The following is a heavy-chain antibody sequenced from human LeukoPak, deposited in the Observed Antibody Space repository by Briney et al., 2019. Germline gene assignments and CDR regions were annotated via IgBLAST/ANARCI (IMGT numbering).Heavy chain of an antibody. V-gene: IGHV3-30*03. Sequence: LTGGSLRLSCAASGFSFNNYGMHWVRQAPGKGMEWVAVISYDGSNKYYADSVKGRFTISRDNSKNTLYLQMNSLRAEDTAVYYCARGIDSSSWYFGLGYWGQGTLVTVSS. D-gene: IGHD6-13*01. J-gene: IGHJ4*02. CDR1: GFSFNNYG. CDR2: ISYDGSNK. CDR3: ARGIDSSSWYFGLGY.